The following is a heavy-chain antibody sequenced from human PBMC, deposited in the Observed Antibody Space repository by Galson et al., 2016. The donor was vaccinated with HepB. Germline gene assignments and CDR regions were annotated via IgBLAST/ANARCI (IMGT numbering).Heavy chain of an antibody. CDR2: ISGSGGST. D-gene: IGHD2/OR15-2a*01. J-gene: IGHJ4*02. CDR1: PINLNTYA. CDR3: AKDRSGRFYFPSGDFDY. V-gene: IGHV3-23*01. Sequence: SLRLSCAASPINLNTYAMSWVRQAPGKGLEWASGISGSGGSTFYADSVKGRFTISRDNSKNTVFLQMNSLRAEDTAVYYCAKDRSGRFYFPSGDFDYWGQGALVTVSS.